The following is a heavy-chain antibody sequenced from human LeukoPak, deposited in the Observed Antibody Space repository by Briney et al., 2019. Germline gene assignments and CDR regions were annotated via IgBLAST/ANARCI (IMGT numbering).Heavy chain of an antibody. CDR2: IYYSGST. D-gene: IGHD2-15*01. V-gene: IGHV4-59*01. CDR1: GGSISSYY. CDR3: ARTSEGYCSGGSCWDFYYYMDV. J-gene: IGHJ6*03. Sequence: SETLSLTCTVSGGSISSYYWSWIRQPPGKELEWIGYIYYSGSTNYNPSLKSRVTISVDTSKNQFSLKLSSVTAADTAVYYCARTSEGYCSGGSCWDFYYYMDVWGKGTTVTVSS.